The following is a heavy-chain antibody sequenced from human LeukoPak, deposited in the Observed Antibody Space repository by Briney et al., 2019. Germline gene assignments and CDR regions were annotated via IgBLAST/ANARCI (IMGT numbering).Heavy chain of an antibody. CDR3: ARSWGTSAGYLDY. V-gene: IGHV4-31*03. CDR2: IYYSEST. CDR1: GDSISSGDYH. D-gene: IGHD2-15*01. Sequence: PSETLSLTCTVSGDSISSGDYHWNWIRQHPGKGLEWIGYIYYSESTYYNPSLKNRVTISVDTSQNQFSLKLSSMPGEDTAVYYCARSWGTSAGYLDYWGKGTLVTVSS. J-gene: IGHJ4*02.